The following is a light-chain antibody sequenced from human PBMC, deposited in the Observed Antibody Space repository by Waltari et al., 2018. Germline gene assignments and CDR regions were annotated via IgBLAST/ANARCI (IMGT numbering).Light chain of an antibody. J-gene: IGKJ2*01. Sequence: VLTPSPGPLSLSPGENTPLSYRASQRLTKKYLAWYQQKPGQAPRLLIYGASSRAAGIPERFRGSGSGTDFTLTINRLEPEDFAMYYCQQYGSSILYTFGQGTKLEIK. CDR2: GAS. CDR3: QQYGSSILYT. V-gene: IGKV3-20*01. CDR1: QRLTKKY.